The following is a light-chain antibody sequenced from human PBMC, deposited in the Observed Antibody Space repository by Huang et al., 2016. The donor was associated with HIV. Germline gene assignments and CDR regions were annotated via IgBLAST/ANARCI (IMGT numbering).Light chain of an antibody. CDR2: GVS. CDR3: HQYNTWPRT. V-gene: IGKV3-15*01. J-gene: IGKJ1*01. Sequence: EVVLTQSPATLSVSPGEGATLSCRASQSVSINLAWFQQKPGQPPRRLIYGVSTRATGIPPRFNGSGSGTDVSLTISSLQSEDFAVYYCHQYNTWPRTFGHGTKVEI. CDR1: QSVSIN.